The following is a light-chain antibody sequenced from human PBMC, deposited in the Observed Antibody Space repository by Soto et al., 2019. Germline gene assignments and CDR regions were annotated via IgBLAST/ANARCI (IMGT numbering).Light chain of an antibody. V-gene: IGLV4-69*01. CDR3: QTWVTGMV. J-gene: IGLJ2*01. CDR1: SGHRTYD. Sequence: QPVLTQSPSASASLGASVKLTCTLSSGHRTYDIAWHQQQPGKGLRYLMKVNSDGSHSKGDGIPDRFSGSTSGAERYLTISSLQSEDEAAYYCQTWVTGMVFGGGTKLTVL. CDR2: VNSDGSH.